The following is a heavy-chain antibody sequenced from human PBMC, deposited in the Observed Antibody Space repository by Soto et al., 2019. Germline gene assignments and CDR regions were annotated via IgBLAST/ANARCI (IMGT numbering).Heavy chain of an antibody. CDR1: GGSISSGGYY. Sequence: PSETLSLTCTVSGGSISSGGYYWSWIRQHPGKGLEWIGYIYYSGSTYYNPSLKSRVTISVDTSKNQFSLKLSSVTAADTAVYYCARVSCIVSSTSCNDAFDIWGQGTMVTVSS. J-gene: IGHJ3*02. D-gene: IGHD2-2*01. CDR2: IYYSGST. V-gene: IGHV4-31*03. CDR3: ARVSCIVSSTSCNDAFDI.